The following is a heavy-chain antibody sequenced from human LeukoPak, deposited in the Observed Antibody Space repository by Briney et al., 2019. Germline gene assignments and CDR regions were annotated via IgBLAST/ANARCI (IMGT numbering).Heavy chain of an antibody. CDR2: ISSSSSYI. D-gene: IGHD4-17*01. Sequence: GGSLRLSCAASGFTFSSYSMNWVRQAPGKGLEWVSSISSSSSYIYYADSVKGRFTISRDNARNSLYLQMNSLRAEDTAVYYCARDEGPSNYGDAFDIWGQGTMVTVSS. CDR3: ARDEGPSNYGDAFDI. CDR1: GFTFSSYS. V-gene: IGHV3-21*01. J-gene: IGHJ3*02.